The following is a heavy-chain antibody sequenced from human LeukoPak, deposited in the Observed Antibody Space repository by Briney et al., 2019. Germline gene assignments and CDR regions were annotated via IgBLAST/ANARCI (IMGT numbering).Heavy chain of an antibody. J-gene: IGHJ6*03. CDR2: INHSGST. V-gene: IGHV4-34*01. D-gene: IGHD3-9*01. CDR1: GWSFSGYY. Sequence: PSETLSLTCAVYGWSFSGYYWSWIRQPPGKGLEWIGEINHSGSTNYNPSLKSRVTISVDTSKNQFSLKLSSVTAADTAVYYCARRRLRYFDWLEGDYYYYYMDVWGKGTTVTISS. CDR3: ARRRLRYFDWLEGDYYYYYMDV.